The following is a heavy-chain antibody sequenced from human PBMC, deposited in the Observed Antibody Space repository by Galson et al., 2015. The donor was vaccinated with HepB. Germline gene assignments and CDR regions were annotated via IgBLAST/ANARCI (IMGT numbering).Heavy chain of an antibody. CDR3: TTDGQWELRDAFDI. Sequence: SLRLSCAASGFTFSNAWMSWVRQAPGKGLEWVGRIKSKTDGGTTDYAAPVKGRFTISRDDSKNTLYLQMNSLKTEDTAVCYCTTDGQWELRDAFDIWGQGTMVTVSS. J-gene: IGHJ3*02. CDR2: IKSKTDGGTT. V-gene: IGHV3-15*01. D-gene: IGHD1-26*01. CDR1: GFTFSNAW.